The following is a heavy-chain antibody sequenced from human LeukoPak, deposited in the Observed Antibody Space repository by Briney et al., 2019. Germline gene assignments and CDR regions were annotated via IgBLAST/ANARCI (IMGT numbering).Heavy chain of an antibody. CDR3: ARDPGYYDSSDAFDI. J-gene: IGHJ3*02. CDR1: GGSISSYY. Sequence: SETLSLTCTVSGGSISSYYWSWIRQPAGKGLEWIGRIYTSGSTNYNPSLKSRVTMSVDTSKNQFSLKLSSVTAADTAVYYRARDPGYYDSSDAFDIWGQGTMVTVSS. D-gene: IGHD3-22*01. V-gene: IGHV4-4*07. CDR2: IYTSGST.